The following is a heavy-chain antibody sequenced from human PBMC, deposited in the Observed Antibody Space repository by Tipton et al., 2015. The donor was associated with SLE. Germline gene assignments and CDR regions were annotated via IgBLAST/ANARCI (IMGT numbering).Heavy chain of an antibody. CDR1: GNSISSGYY. D-gene: IGHD3-16*01. V-gene: IGHV4-38-2*01. J-gene: IGHJ4*02. CDR2: FYHSGST. CDR3: AKGGLDYFDY. Sequence: TLSLTCAVSGNSISSGYYWGWIRQPPGKGLEWIGSFYHSGSTDYNPSLKSRLTISLDKSKNQFSLKLSSVTAADTAVYYCAKGGLDYFDYWGQGTLVTVSS.